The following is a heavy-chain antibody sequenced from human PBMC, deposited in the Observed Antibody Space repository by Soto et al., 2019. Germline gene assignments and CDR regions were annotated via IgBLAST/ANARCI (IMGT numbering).Heavy chain of an antibody. CDR3: ARVDSSGSYFDY. Sequence: TLSLTCTVSGGSISSYYWSWIRQPPGKGLEWIAYIYYTGSTNYNPSLKSRVTLSADTSKNQFSLKLISVTAADTAMYYCARVDSSGSYFDYWGQGTLVTVSS. J-gene: IGHJ4*02. D-gene: IGHD3-22*01. CDR1: GGSISSYY. CDR2: IYYTGST. V-gene: IGHV4-59*01.